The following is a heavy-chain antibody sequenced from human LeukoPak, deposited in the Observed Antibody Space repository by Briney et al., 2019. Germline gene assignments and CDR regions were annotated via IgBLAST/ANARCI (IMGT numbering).Heavy chain of an antibody. Sequence: ASVKVSCKASGYTFTGYYIHWVRQAPGQGLEGMGWINPNSGGTDYAQKFQGRVTMTRDTSISTAYMELSRLKSDDTAVYYCARDYCSGGSCYHYMDVWGKGTTVTVSS. D-gene: IGHD2-15*01. J-gene: IGHJ6*03. CDR1: GYTFTGYY. CDR3: ARDYCSGGSCYHYMDV. V-gene: IGHV1-2*02. CDR2: INPNSGGT.